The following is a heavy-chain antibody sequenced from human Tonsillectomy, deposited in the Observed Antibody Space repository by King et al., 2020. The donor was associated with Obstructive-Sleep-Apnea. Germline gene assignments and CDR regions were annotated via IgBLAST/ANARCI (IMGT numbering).Heavy chain of an antibody. J-gene: IGHJ6*02. CDR1: GFTFSSDG. Sequence: GKLGEYGGGGGEPGRALRRTGADSGFTFSSDGRHGGREATGKGREGGGGRSEDGSSKYNADSVKGRFTISRDNSKNTLYLQMNSLRAEDTAVYYCASPRGGVADYYYYGMDVWGPGTTVTVSS. CDR3: ASPRGGVADYYYYGMDV. D-gene: IGHD3-10*01. V-gene: IGHV3-30*03. CDR2: RSEDGSSK.